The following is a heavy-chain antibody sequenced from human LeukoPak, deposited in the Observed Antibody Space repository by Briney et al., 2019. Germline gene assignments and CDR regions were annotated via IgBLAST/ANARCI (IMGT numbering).Heavy chain of an antibody. Sequence: SQTLSLTCAVSGGSISRGGYSWSWIRQPPGKGLEWIGYTYHSGSTYYNPSLKSRVTISVDRSKNQFFLKLSSATAADTAVYYCARDQGGYSGYDSYYFDYWGQGTLVTVSS. CDR2: TYHSGST. V-gene: IGHV4-30-2*01. CDR3: ARDQGGYSGYDSYYFDY. J-gene: IGHJ4*02. CDR1: GGSISRGGYS. D-gene: IGHD5-12*01.